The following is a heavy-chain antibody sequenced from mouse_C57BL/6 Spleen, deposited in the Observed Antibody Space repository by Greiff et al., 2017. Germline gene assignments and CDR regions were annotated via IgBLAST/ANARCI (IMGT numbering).Heavy chain of an antibody. J-gene: IGHJ4*01. CDR2: IYPRSGNT. CDR1: GYTFTSYG. D-gene: IGHD1-1*01. CDR3: ARAALREGDYAMDY. V-gene: IGHV1-81*01. Sequence: VQLQQSGAELARPGASVKLSCKASGYTFTSYGISWVKQRTGQGLEWIGEIYPRSGNTYYNEKFKSKATLTADKSSSTAYMELRSLTSEDSAVYFCARAALREGDYAMDYWGQGTSVTVSS.